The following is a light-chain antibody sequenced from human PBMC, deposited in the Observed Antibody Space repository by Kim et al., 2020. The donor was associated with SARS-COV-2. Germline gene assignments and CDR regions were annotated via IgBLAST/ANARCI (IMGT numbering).Light chain of an antibody. Sequence: EVVMTQSTATLSVSPGERATLSCRASQSISTNLAWYQQKPGQAPRLLIYGTSTRASGIPARFSGSGSGTEFTLTISGLQSEDFAVYYCQQYHIWPYTFGQGTKLEI. J-gene: IGKJ2*01. CDR1: QSISTN. V-gene: IGKV3-15*01. CDR3: QQYHIWPYT. CDR2: GTS.